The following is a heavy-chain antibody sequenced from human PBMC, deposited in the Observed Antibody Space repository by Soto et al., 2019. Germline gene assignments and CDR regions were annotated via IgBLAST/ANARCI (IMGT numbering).Heavy chain of an antibody. CDR1: GFTFSTYP. CDR2: ISSSSSPV. CDR3: ARDSGSGWYFDY. D-gene: IGHD6-19*01. V-gene: IGHV3-48*02. Sequence: EVQLVESGGGLIQPGGSLRLSCAASGFTFSTYPMNWVRQAPGKGLEWVSYISSSSSPVYYADSVKGRFTISRHNAKNSLYLQMNSLRDEDPAVYYFARDSGSGWYFDYWGQGTLVTVSS. J-gene: IGHJ4*02.